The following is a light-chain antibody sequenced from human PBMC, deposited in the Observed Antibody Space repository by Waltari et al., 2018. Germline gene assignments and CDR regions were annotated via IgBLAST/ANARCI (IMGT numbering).Light chain of an antibody. J-gene: IGKJ2*01. CDR1: QSISSY. CDR3: QQSYSTPGT. V-gene: IGKV1-39*01. Sequence: EIQMTQSPSSLSASVGDRVTITCRASQSISSYLNWYQQKPGKAPKLLIYAASSLQSGVPSRFSGSGSGTDFTLTISSLQPEDFATYYCQQSYSTPGTFGQGTKLEIK. CDR2: AAS.